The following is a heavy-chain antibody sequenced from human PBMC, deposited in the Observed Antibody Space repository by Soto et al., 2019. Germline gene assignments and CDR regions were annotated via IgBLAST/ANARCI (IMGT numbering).Heavy chain of an antibody. J-gene: IGHJ6*02. Sequence: QVQLVQSGAEVKKPGSSVKVSCKASGGTFSSYAISWVRQAPGQGLEWMGGIIPIFGTANYAQKFQGRVTITADESTSTAYMELSSLRSEDTAVYYCARARDYSNYVNYYYYGMDVWGQGTTVTVSS. CDR2: IIPIFGTA. D-gene: IGHD4-4*01. CDR1: GGTFSSYA. V-gene: IGHV1-69*01. CDR3: ARARDYSNYVNYYYYGMDV.